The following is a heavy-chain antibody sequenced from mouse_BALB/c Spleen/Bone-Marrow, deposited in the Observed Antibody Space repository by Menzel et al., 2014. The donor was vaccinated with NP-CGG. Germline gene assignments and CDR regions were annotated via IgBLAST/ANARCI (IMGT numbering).Heavy chain of an antibody. J-gene: IGHJ4*01. CDR1: GFSLTTYG. V-gene: IGHV2-2*01. D-gene: IGHD1-1*01. Sequence: QVQLQQSGPGLVQPSQSLSITCTVSGFSLTTYGVHWVRQSPGKGLEWLGAIWSGGNTDYNAAFISRLSISKDNSKSQVFFEMNSLQAYDTAIYYCARKLRFYAMDYWGQGTPVTVSS. CDR2: IWSGGNT. CDR3: ARKLRFYAMDY.